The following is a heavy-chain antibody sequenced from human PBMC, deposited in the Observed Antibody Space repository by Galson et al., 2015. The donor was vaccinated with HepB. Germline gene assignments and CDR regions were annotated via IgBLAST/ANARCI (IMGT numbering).Heavy chain of an antibody. D-gene: IGHD7-27*01. Sequence: SLRLSCAASRFSFSTYWMSWVRQAPGKGLEWVGDIKKDGNERHYVDSVKDRFIISRDNARNSLHLQMNSLRVEDTAVYYCAREPDWGASDYWGQGVLVTVSS. CDR3: AREPDWGASDY. V-gene: IGHV3-7*01. CDR2: IKKDGNER. J-gene: IGHJ4*02. CDR1: RFSFSTYW.